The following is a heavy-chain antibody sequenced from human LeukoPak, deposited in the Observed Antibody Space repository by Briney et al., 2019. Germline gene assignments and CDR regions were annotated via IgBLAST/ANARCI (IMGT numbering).Heavy chain of an antibody. V-gene: IGHV1-8*01. CDR2: MNPNSGNT. CDR1: GYTFTSYD. J-gene: IGHJ6*03. D-gene: IGHD2-2*01. CDR3: ARRTSSTYYYYYMDV. Sequence: ASVKVSCKASGYTFTSYDINWVRQATGQGLEWMGWMNPNSGNTGYAQKFQGRVTFTRNTSISTAYMELSSLRSEDTAVYYCARRTSSTYYYYYMDVWGKGTTVTVSS.